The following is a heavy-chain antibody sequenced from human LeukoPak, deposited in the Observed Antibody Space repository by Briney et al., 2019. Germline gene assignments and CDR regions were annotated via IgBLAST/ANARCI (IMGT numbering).Heavy chain of an antibody. V-gene: IGHV3-53*01. J-gene: IGHJ3*02. Sequence: GGSLRLSCAASGFTVSSNYMSWVRQAPGKGLEWVSVIYSGGSTYYADSVKGRFTISRDNSKNTLYLQMNSLRADDTAVYYCARDLREDAFDIWGQGTMVTVSS. CDR3: ARDLREDAFDI. CDR2: IYSGGST. CDR1: GFTVSSNY.